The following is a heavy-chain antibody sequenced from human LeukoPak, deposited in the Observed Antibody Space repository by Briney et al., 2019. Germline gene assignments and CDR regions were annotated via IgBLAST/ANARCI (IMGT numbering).Heavy chain of an antibody. CDR3: ARLVARGSNWFDP. CDR2: IYYSGST. J-gene: IGHJ5*02. V-gene: IGHV4-59*01. D-gene: IGHD2-15*01. CDR1: GGSISSYY. Sequence: SETLSLTCTVSGGSISSYYWSWIRQPPGKGLEWIGYIYYSGSTNYNPSLKSRVTISVDTSKNQFSLKLSSVTAADTAVYYCARLVARGSNWFDPWGQGTLVTVSS.